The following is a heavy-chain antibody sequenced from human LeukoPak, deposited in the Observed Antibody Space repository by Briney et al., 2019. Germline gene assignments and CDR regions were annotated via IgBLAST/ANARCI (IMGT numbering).Heavy chain of an antibody. CDR2: IYTSGST. CDR3: AREKIVGAYPGTDYYYYMDV. Sequence: SQTLSLTCTVSGGSISSGNYYWIWMPQPAGKGLEGIGSIYTSGSTNHNPYLKSPITISADTSKNQFSLNLSTVTAADTAVYYCAREKIVGAYPGTDYYYYMDVWGKGSTVTVSS. J-gene: IGHJ6*03. V-gene: IGHV4-61*02. CDR1: GGSISSGNYY. D-gene: IGHD1-26*01.